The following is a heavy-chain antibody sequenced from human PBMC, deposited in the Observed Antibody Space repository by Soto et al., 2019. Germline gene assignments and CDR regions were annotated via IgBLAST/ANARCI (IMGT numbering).Heavy chain of an antibody. Sequence: SVKVSCEASGGSFSSYAISWVRQAPGQGLEWMGGIIPIFGTANYAQKFQGRVTITADESTSTAYMELSSLRSEDTAVYYCARVLYYYDSSGYYSTRGFDYWGQGTLVTVSS. CDR3: ARVLYYYDSSGYYSTRGFDY. CDR2: IIPIFGTA. D-gene: IGHD3-22*01. V-gene: IGHV1-69*13. J-gene: IGHJ4*02. CDR1: GGSFSSYA.